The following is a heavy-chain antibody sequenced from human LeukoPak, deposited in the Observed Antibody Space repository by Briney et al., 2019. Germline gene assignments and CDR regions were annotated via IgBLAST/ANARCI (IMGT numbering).Heavy chain of an antibody. CDR3: ARQPSYGDYRDWYFDL. V-gene: IGHV1-2*02. D-gene: IGHD4-17*01. CDR1: GYTFTGYY. J-gene: IGHJ2*01. CDR2: INPNSGGT. Sequence: ASVKVSCKASGYTFTGYYMHWVRQAPGQGLEWMGWINPNSGGTNYAQKFQGRVTITADESTSTAYMELSSLRSEDTAVYYCARQPSYGDYRDWYFDLWGRGTLVTVSS.